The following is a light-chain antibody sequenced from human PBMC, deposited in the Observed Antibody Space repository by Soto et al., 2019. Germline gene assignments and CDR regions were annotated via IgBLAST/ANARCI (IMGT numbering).Light chain of an antibody. Sequence: EIVVTQSPCTLSLSPGETVTLSCRASQSLSGNLAWYQQKPGQAPRLLIFRASTRATGVPARFSGSGSGTEFTLTISSLQSEDFAVYYCQQYNNWPPWTFAQGTKVAIK. CDR1: QSLSGN. CDR3: QQYNNWPPWT. V-gene: IGKV3-15*01. CDR2: RAS. J-gene: IGKJ1*01.